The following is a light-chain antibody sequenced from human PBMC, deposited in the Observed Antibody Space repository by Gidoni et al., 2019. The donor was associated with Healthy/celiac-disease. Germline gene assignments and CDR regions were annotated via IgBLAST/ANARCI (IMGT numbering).Light chain of an antibody. J-gene: IGLJ3*02. V-gene: IGLV3-25*03. Sequence: SYELTQPPSVPVSPGQTARITCSGDALPKQYSYWYQQKQGQAPVLVIYKDSERPSGIPERFSGSSSGTTVTLTISGVQAEDEADYYCQSADSSGTWVFGGGTKLTVL. CDR1: ALPKQY. CDR2: KDS. CDR3: QSADSSGTWV.